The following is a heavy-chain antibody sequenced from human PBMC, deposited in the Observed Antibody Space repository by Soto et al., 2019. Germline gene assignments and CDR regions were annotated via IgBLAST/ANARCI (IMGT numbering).Heavy chain of an antibody. CDR1: GFSLSTSGVG. D-gene: IGHD3-16*01. Sequence: QITLKESGPPLVKPTQTLTLTCTFSGFSLSTSGVGVGWIRQPPGKALEWLALIYWDDDKRYSPSLKSRLTITKDTSKNQVVLTMTNMDPVDTATYYCAHRRLGGALFDYWGQGTLVTVSS. J-gene: IGHJ4*02. V-gene: IGHV2-5*02. CDR2: IYWDDDK. CDR3: AHRRLGGALFDY.